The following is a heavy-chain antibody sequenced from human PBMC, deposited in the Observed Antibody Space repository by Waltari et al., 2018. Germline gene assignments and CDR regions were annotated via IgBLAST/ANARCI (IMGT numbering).Heavy chain of an antibody. V-gene: IGHV4-34*01. D-gene: IGHD6-6*01. J-gene: IGHJ5*02. CDR2: INHSGST. CDR3: ARGCRAARSFNWFDP. Sequence: QVQLQQWGAGLLKPSETLSLTCAVYGGSFSGYYWSWIRQPPGKGLEWIGEINHSGSTNYNPSLKSRVTISAETSKNKFSLKLSSVIAADTAVYYCARGCRAARSFNWFDPWGQGTLVTVSS. CDR1: GGSFSGYY.